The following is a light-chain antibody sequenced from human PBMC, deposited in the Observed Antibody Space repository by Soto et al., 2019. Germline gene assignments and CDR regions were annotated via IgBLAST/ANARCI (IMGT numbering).Light chain of an antibody. CDR1: QSVSIY. J-gene: IGKJ5*01. Sequence: EIVLTQSPATLSLSPGERATISCRASQSVSIYLAWYQQNPAQAPRLLIYYSSNRAACIPARFSARGSGTDFTLFISNLEPEDSAVYYCQHRSNWPPITFGQGTRLEI. CDR3: QHRSNWPPIT. V-gene: IGKV3-11*01. CDR2: YSS.